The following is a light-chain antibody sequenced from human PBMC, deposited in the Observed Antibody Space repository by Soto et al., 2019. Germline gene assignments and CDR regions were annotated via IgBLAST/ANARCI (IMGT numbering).Light chain of an antibody. Sequence: QSALTPPASVSGSPGQSITISCTGTSSDVGGFNYVSWYQQHPGKAPKLMIYDVTNRPSGVSYRFSGSKSGNTASLTISGLQAEDEADYYCNSYTGSSTYVFGTGTKLTVL. V-gene: IGLV2-14*03. CDR2: DVT. J-gene: IGLJ1*01. CDR1: SSDVGGFNY. CDR3: NSYTGSSTYV.